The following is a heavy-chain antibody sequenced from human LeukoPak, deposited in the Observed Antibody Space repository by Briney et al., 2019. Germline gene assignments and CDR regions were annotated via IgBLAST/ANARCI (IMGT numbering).Heavy chain of an antibody. D-gene: IGHD3-3*01. V-gene: IGHV1-18*01. Sequence: ASVKVSCKASGGTFSSYGISWVRQAPGQGLEWMGWISAYNGNTNYAQKLQGRVTMTTDTSTSTAYMELRSLRSDDTAVYYCARVSTDDFWSGYYRTFDYWGQGTLVTVSS. J-gene: IGHJ4*02. CDR3: ARVSTDDFWSGYYRTFDY. CDR1: GGTFSSYG. CDR2: ISAYNGNT.